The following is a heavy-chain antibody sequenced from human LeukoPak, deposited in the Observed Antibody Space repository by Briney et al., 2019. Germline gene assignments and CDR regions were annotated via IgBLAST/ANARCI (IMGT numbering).Heavy chain of an antibody. D-gene: IGHD6-19*01. V-gene: IGHV1-8*01. CDR3: ASRWGQWLGFDY. J-gene: IGHJ4*02. CDR1: GYTFTSYD. CDR2: MNPNSGNT. Sequence: GASVKVSCKASGYTFTSYDINWVRQATGQGLEWMGWMNPNSGNTGYAQKFQGRVTMTRNTSISTAYMELSSLRSEDTAVYYCASRWGQWLGFDYWGQGTLVTVSS.